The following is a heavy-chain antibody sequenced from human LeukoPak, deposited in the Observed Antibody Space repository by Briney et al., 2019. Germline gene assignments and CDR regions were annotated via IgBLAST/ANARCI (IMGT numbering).Heavy chain of an antibody. CDR3: ARGITMVRGVIPFDY. CDR1: GYTFTSYA. CDR2: INAGNGNT. V-gene: IGHV1-3*01. J-gene: IGHJ4*02. Sequence: ASVKVSCKASGYTFTSYAMHWVRQAPGQRLEWMGWINAGNGNTKYSQKFQGRVTITRDTYASTAYMGLSSLRSEDTAVYSCARGITMVRGVIPFDYWGQGTRFTASS. D-gene: IGHD3-10*01.